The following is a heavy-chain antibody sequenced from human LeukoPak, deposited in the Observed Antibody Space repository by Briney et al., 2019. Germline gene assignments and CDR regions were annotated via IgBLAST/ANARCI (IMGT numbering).Heavy chain of an antibody. D-gene: IGHD5-12*01. V-gene: IGHV4-61*02. CDR1: GGSITSGTYY. CDR3: VRGGDAAPFDY. Sequence: SETLSLTCAVSGGSITSGTYYWSWIRQPAGKGLEWIGRIYTSGSTNYNPSLKSRVTILFDTSKNQFSLMLSSVTAADTAVYYCVRGGDAAPFDYWGQGTLVAVSS. J-gene: IGHJ4*02. CDR2: IYTSGST.